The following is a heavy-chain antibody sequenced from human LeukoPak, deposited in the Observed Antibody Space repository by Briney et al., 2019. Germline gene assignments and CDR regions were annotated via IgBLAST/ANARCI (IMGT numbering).Heavy chain of an antibody. CDR2: VYSDGTT. D-gene: IGHD6-19*01. Sequence: GGSLRLSCAASGFTFSSYAMSWVRQAPGKGLEWVSVVYSDGTTYYADSVRGRFTISRDNSKNTLSLQMNSLRAEDTAVYYCARGAGWNYFDYWGQGTLVTVSS. CDR3: ARGAGWNYFDY. J-gene: IGHJ4*02. V-gene: IGHV3-66*02. CDR1: GFTFSSYA.